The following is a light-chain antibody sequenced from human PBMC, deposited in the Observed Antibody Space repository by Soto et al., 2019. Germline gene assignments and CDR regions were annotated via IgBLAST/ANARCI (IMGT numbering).Light chain of an antibody. CDR3: LQYGSSPRT. J-gene: IGKJ1*01. CDR2: DAS. Sequence: DIVMTQSPGTLSVSPGERATLSCRSSQSVSSRSLAWYQQKPGQAPRLLIFDASSRATGIPDRFSGSGSGTDFTLTISRLEPEDFAVYYCLQYGSSPRTFGQGTKVDI. V-gene: IGKV3-20*01. CDR1: QSVSSRS.